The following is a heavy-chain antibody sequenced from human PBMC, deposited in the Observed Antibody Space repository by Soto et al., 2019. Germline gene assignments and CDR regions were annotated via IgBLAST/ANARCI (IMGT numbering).Heavy chain of an antibody. J-gene: IGHJ6*02. CDR2: IYYSGST. CDR3: ATLEGATAMVTGGMDV. Sequence: PSETLSLTCAVSGGSISSSSYYWGWIRQPPGKGLEWIGSIYYSGSTYYNPSLKSRVTISVDTSKNQFSLKLSSVTAADTAVYYCATLEGATAMVTGGMDVLGQRTTVTVSS. V-gene: IGHV4-39*01. D-gene: IGHD5-18*01. CDR1: GGSISSSSYY.